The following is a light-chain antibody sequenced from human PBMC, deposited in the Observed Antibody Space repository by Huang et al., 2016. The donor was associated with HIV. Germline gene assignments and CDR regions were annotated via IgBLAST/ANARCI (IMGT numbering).Light chain of an antibody. CDR1: QTVDMY. V-gene: IGKV1-39*01. J-gene: IGKJ2*01. CDR2: SAS. CDR3: QQTYNVPRT. Sequence: DIQMTQSPSSLSASIGDRGTMSCRASQTVDMYLNWYQQTPGIAPKLLIYSASNLQSDVPSRFSGTGSWTNFTLTISSLQPEDFVIYFCQQTYNVPRTFGQGTALEIK.